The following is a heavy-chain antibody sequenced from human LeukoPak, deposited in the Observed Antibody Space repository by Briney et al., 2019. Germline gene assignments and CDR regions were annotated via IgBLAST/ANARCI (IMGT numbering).Heavy chain of an antibody. D-gene: IGHD3-10*01. V-gene: IGHV3-21*01. CDR2: ISSSSSYI. CDR1: GFTFSSYS. CDR3: AREVDTMVRGVIITSWFDP. J-gene: IGHJ5*02. Sequence: PGGSLRLSCAASGFTFSSYSMNWVRQAPGKGLEWVSSISSSSSYIYYADSVKGRFTISRDNAKNSLYLQMNSLRAEDTAVYYCAREVDTMVRGVIITSWFDPWGQGTLVTVSS.